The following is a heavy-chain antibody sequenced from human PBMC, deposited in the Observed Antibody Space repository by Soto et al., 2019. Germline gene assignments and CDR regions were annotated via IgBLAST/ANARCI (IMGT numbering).Heavy chain of an antibody. CDR2: INAGNGNT. CDR3: ATDSSSWYSRLDY. D-gene: IGHD6-13*01. V-gene: IGHV1-3*01. Sequence: QVQLVQSGAEVKKPGASVKVSCTASGYTFTSYAMHWVRQAPGQRLEWMGWINAGNGNTKYSQKFQGRVTITRDTSASTAYMELSSLRSEDTAVYYCATDSSSWYSRLDYWGQGTLVTVSS. J-gene: IGHJ4*02. CDR1: GYTFTSYA.